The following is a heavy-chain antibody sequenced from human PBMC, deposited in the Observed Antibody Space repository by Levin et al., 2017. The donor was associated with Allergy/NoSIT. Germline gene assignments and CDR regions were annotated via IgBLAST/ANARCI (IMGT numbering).Heavy chain of an antibody. Sequence: LRLSCTVSRASISGGGFYWTWIRQHPGKGLEWIGCIYYNGTTYYNPSLKSRVAISVDTSNNQFSLRLSSVTAADTAVYYCARDRVVADPLHHCGLDAWGQGTTVTVSS. D-gene: IGHD2-15*01. J-gene: IGHJ6*02. V-gene: IGHV4-31*03. CDR2: IYYNGTT. CDR1: RASISGGGFY. CDR3: ARDRVVADPLHHCGLDA.